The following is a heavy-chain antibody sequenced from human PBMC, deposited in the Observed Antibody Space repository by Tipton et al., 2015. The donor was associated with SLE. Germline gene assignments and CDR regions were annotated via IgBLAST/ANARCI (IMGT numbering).Heavy chain of an antibody. V-gene: IGHV3-30*02. D-gene: IGHD6-19*01. Sequence: SLRLSCTASGFNFDDDAIHWVRQAPLKGLEWVSFIRYDGSDESYADSVKGRFTISRDNSKSTLYLQMNNLRAEDTAVYYCAKVSSMYTSGGYLDGMDVWGRGTTVIVSS. CDR2: IRYDGSDE. J-gene: IGHJ6*02. CDR3: AKVSSMYTSGGYLDGMDV. CDR1: GFNFDDDA.